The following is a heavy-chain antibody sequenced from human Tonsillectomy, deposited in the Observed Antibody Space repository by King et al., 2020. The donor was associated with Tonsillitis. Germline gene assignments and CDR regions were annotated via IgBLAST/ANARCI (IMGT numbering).Heavy chain of an antibody. CDR2: ISSSSSYI. CDR3: ARAPDYHYYDSSGYYSDY. D-gene: IGHD3-22*01. V-gene: IGHV3-21*01. CDR1: GFSFSSYS. J-gene: IGHJ4*02. Sequence: QLVQSGGGLVKPGGSLRLSCAASGFSFSSYSMNWVRQAPGKGLEWVSSISSSSSYIYYADSVKGRFTISRDNAKNSLYLQMNSLRAEDTAVYYLARAPDYHYYDSSGYYSDYWGQGTLVTVSS.